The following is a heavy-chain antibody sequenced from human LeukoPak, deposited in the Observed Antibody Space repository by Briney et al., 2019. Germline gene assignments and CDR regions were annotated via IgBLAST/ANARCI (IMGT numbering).Heavy chain of an antibody. CDR2: IIPIFATA. J-gene: IGHJ5*02. V-gene: IGHV1-69*05. CDR1: GGTFSSYA. Sequence: SVKVSCKASGGTFSSYAISWVRQAPGQGLEWMGGIIPIFATANYAQKFQGRVTMTTDTSTSTAYMELRSLRSDDTAVYYCARAYGDFPWGQGTLVTVSS. CDR3: ARAYGDFP. D-gene: IGHD4-17*01.